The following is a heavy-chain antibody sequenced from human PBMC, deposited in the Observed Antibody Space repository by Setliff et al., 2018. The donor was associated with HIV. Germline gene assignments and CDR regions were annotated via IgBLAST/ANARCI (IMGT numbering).Heavy chain of an antibody. Sequence: PGESLKISCRGSGYNFASHWIAWVRQMPGKGLEWMGIVYPDDSDSRYSPSFQGQVTISADKSFSTAYLQWGSLKASDTAMYYCARQAVYCSGGTCYSTSAVDYWGQGTLVTVSS. J-gene: IGHJ4*02. CDR2: VYPDDSDS. D-gene: IGHD2-15*01. V-gene: IGHV5-51*01. CDR3: ARQAVYCSGGTCYSTSAVDY. CDR1: GYNFASHW.